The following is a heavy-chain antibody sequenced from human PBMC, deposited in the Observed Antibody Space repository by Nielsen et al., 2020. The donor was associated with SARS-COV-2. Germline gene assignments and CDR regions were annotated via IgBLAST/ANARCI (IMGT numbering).Heavy chain of an antibody. CDR3: ARDRVTFPWGLNWFDS. CDR2: INNSGKT. D-gene: IGHD4-11*01. J-gene: IGHJ5*01. Sequence: SETLSLTCTVSGDSLSSSSYYWGWIRQSPGKGLEWIASINNSGKTYNNLSLKSRVTISVDTSKNQFSLKLTALTAADTAVYYCARDRVTFPWGLNWFDSWGQGTLVTVSS. V-gene: IGHV4-39*07. CDR1: GDSLSSSSYY.